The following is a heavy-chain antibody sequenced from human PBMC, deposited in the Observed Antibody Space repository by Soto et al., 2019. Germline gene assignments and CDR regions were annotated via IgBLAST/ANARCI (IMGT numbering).Heavy chain of an antibody. D-gene: IGHD5-12*01. CDR3: AIFSRQWLRFLTFSFDY. CDR1: GYTLTELS. V-gene: IGHV1-24*01. J-gene: IGHJ4*02. Sequence: QVQLVQSGAEVKKPGASVKVSCKVSGYTLTELSMHWVRQAPGKGLEWMGGFDPEDGETIYAQKFQGRVTTTEDTSTDTAYMELSSLRSEDTAVYYCAIFSRQWLRFLTFSFDYWGQGTLVTVSS. CDR2: FDPEDGET.